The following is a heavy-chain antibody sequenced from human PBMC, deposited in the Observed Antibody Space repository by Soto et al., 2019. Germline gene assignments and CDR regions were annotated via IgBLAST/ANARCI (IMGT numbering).Heavy chain of an antibody. CDR2: ISTSSSAI. Sequence: GGSLRLSCVASGFAFRSYGMNWVRQAPGKGLEWVSSISTSSSAIYYTDSVKGRFTISRDNARNSLYLQMKSLRAEDTAVYFCARGGADYDIFTGYYDYYYHGMDVWGQGTTVTVSS. D-gene: IGHD3-9*01. J-gene: IGHJ6*02. CDR1: GFAFRSYG. V-gene: IGHV3-21*06. CDR3: ARGGADYDIFTGYYDYYYHGMDV.